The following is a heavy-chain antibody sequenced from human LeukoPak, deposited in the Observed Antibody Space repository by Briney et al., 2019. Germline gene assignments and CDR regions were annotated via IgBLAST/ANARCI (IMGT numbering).Heavy chain of an antibody. D-gene: IGHD3-9*01. CDR2: ISGSGGST. J-gene: IGHJ4*02. Sequence: GGSLRLSCAASGFTFSSYAMSWVRQAPGKGLEWVSAISGSGGSTYYADSVKGRFTISRDSSKNTLYLQMNSLRAEDTAVYYCTLVTAKTYYFDYWGQGTLVTVSS. CDR1: GFTFSSYA. CDR3: TLVTAKTYYFDY. V-gene: IGHV3-23*01.